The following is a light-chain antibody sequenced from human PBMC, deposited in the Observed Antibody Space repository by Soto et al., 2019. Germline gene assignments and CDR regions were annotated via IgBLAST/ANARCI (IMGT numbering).Light chain of an antibody. V-gene: IGKV3-15*01. Sequence: EIVMTQSPATLSVSPGERATLSCRASQSVSSNLAWYQQKPGQAPRLLIYGASTRATGIPARFSGSGSGTEFPPTISSLQSEDFAVYYCQQYNNWPPLYTFGQGTKLEIK. J-gene: IGKJ2*01. CDR2: GAS. CDR1: QSVSSN. CDR3: QQYNNWPPLYT.